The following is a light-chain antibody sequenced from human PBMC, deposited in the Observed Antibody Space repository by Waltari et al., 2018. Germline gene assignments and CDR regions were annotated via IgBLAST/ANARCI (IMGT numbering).Light chain of an antibody. J-gene: IGLJ3*02. Sequence: SYELTQPPSVSVSPGQTARITCSGDALAKKYGRWFQQKPGQAPVLVIYKANERPSGIPERFSGSSSGSTVTLTISGAQVEDEADYYCYSAADNNQWVFGGGTKLTVL. CDR3: YSAADNNQWV. CDR2: KAN. V-gene: IGLV3-27*01. CDR1: ALAKKY.